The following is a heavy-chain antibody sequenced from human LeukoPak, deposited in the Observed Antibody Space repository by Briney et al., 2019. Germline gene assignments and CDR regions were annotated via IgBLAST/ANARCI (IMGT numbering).Heavy chain of an antibody. CDR2: IYHSGST. V-gene: IGHV4-4*02. CDR3: ARHTYYDSSGYYVGFDY. Sequence: SETLSLTCAVSGGSISSSNWWSWVRQPPGKGLEWIGEIYHSGSTNYNPSLKSRVTISVDTSKNQFSLKLSSVTAADTAVYYCARHTYYDSSGYYVGFDYWGQGTLVTVSS. CDR1: GGSISSSNW. D-gene: IGHD3-22*01. J-gene: IGHJ4*02.